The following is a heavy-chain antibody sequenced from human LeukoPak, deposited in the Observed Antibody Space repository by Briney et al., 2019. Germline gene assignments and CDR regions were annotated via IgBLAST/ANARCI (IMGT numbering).Heavy chain of an antibody. J-gene: IGHJ4*02. CDR2: INPNSGDT. V-gene: IGHV1-2*06. D-gene: IGHD2-21*02. CDR3: ARDYCGGDCFPDY. CDR1: GYTFTGYY. Sequence: ASVEVSCKTSGYTFTGYYVHWVRQAPGRGLEWMGRINPNSGDTNYAQKFQGRVTMTRDTSISTAYMELSRLRSDDTAVYYCARDYCGGDCFPDYWGQGTLVTVSS.